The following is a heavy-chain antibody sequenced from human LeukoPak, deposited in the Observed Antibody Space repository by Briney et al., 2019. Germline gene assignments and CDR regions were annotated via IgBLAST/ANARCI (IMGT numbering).Heavy chain of an antibody. D-gene: IGHD3-10*01. CDR3: ARHLSEDYGSGSYYLY. V-gene: IGHV4-59*08. Sequence: SETLSLTCTVSGGSITNYYWNWIRQPPGKGLEWIGHIYYSGSAYYNPSLKSRVTISVDTSKNQFSLKLSSVTAADTAVYYCARHLSEDYGSGSYYLYWGQGTLVTVSS. CDR2: IYYSGSA. CDR1: GGSITNYY. J-gene: IGHJ4*02.